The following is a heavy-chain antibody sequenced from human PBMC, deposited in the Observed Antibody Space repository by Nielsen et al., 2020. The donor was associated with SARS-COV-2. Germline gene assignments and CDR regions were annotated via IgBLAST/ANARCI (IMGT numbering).Heavy chain of an antibody. J-gene: IGHJ4*02. CDR3: ARDRGSGYFDY. D-gene: IGHD3-3*01. V-gene: IGHV1-2*06. Sequence: ASAKVSCKASGYTFIGYYIHWVRQAPGQGLEWMGRINPDSGGTKYAQVFQGMVSMTSDTSITTAYMELSRLRSDDTAVYYCARDRGSGYFDYWGQGTLVTVSS. CDR1: GYTFIGYY. CDR2: INPDSGGT.